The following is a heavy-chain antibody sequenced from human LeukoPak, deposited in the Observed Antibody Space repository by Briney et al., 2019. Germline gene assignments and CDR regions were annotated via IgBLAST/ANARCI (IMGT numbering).Heavy chain of an antibody. D-gene: IGHD2-15*01. Sequence: SETLSLTCTVSGGSISSYYWSWIRQPPGKGLKWIGYIYYSGSTNCNPSLKSRVTISVDTSKNQFSLKLSSVTAADTAVYYCARGVMVVADLYAFDIWGQGTMVTVSS. CDR2: IYYSGST. J-gene: IGHJ3*02. CDR3: ARGVMVVADLYAFDI. CDR1: GGSISSYY. V-gene: IGHV4-59*01.